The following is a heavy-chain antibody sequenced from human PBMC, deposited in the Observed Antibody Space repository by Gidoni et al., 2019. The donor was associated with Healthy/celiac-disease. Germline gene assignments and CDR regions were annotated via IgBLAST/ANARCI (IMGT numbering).Heavy chain of an antibody. J-gene: IGHJ6*02. CDR2: IYWDDDT. Sequence: QITLKESGPTLVKPTQTLTLTCTFSGFSLSTRGVGVGWIRQPPGKALEWLALIYWDDDTRDSPSLKSRLTITKDTSNHQVVLTMTNLDPVDTATYYCARSLELNNYARHPNYYYYGMDVWGQGTTVTVSS. D-gene: IGHD4-4*01. V-gene: IGHV2-5*02. CDR1: GFSLSTRGVG. CDR3: ARSLELNNYARHPNYYYYGMDV.